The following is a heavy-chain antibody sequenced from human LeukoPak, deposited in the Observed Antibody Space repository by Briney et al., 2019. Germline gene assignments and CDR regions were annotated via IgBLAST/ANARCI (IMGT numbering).Heavy chain of an antibody. J-gene: IGHJ4*02. Sequence: GTSVKVSCKASGYTFTSSGITWVRQAPGQGLEWMGWISAENGNTNYAQKLQGRVTMTTDTSTSTAYMELRSLRSDDTAVYYCARAPPSPGSSWYSEFDYWGQGTLVTVSS. CDR1: GYTFTSSG. D-gene: IGHD6-13*01. V-gene: IGHV1-18*01. CDR2: ISAENGNT. CDR3: ARAPPSPGSSWYSEFDY.